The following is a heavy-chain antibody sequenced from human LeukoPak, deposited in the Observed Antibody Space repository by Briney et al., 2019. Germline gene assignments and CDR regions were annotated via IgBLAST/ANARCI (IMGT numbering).Heavy chain of an antibody. V-gene: IGHV3-30-3*01. J-gene: IGHJ4*02. CDR2: ISYDGSNK. CDR3: ARDKPRAGTGTMGCFDY. Sequence: GGSLRLSCAASGFTFSSYAIHWVRQAPGKGLEWVALISYDGSNKDYADSVKGRFTISRDNSRSTQYLQMNSLRAEDTAVYYCARDKPRAGTGTMGCFDYWGQGTLVTVSS. CDR1: GFTFSSYA. D-gene: IGHD1-1*01.